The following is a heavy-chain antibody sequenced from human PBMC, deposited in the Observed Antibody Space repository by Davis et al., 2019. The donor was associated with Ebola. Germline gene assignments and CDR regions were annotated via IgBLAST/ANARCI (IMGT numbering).Heavy chain of an antibody. V-gene: IGHV3-33*01. CDR2: IWYDGSNK. Sequence: GGSLRLSCAASGFTFSSYGMHWVRQAPGKGLEWVAVIWYDGSNKYYADSVKGRFTISRDNSKNTLYLQMNSLRAEDTAVYCCARDYYYYYYGMDVWGQGTTVTVSS. J-gene: IGHJ6*02. CDR3: ARDYYYYYYGMDV. CDR1: GFTFSSYG.